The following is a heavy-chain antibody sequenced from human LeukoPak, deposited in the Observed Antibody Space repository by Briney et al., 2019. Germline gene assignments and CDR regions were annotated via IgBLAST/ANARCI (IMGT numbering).Heavy chain of an antibody. V-gene: IGHV3-30*04. J-gene: IGHJ3*02. CDR1: GFTFSSYA. Sequence: GGSLRLSCAASGFTFSSYAMHWVRQAPGKGLEWVAFISYDGSNKYYADSVKGRFTISRDNSKNTLYLQMNSLRAEDTAVYYCARDRLITMVRGPEGAFDIWGQGTMVTVSS. CDR2: ISYDGSNK. D-gene: IGHD3-10*01. CDR3: ARDRLITMVRGPEGAFDI.